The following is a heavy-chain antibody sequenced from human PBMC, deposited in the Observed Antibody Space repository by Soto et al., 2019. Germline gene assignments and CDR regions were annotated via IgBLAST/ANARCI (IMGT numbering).Heavy chain of an antibody. Sequence: QVQLQESGPGLVKPSETLSLICSDSGGSISSHNWGWIRLPPGKGLEWIGYIRASGDTSYNPSLRGGVALSLDTSKQEFSLQVSSVTAADTAVYYCVRLGFGALHGLVDVWVQGTTVTVSS. CDR3: VRLGFGALHGLVDV. CDR2: IRASGDT. D-gene: IGHD3-10*01. V-gene: IGHV4-59*08. CDR1: GGSISSHN. J-gene: IGHJ6*02.